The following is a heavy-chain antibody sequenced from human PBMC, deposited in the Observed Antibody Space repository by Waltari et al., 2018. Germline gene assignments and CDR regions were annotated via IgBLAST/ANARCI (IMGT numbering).Heavy chain of an antibody. V-gene: IGHV3-74*01. CDR2: ISSDGSST. CDR3: ARVATKTYSSPVPGRPYYYGMDV. J-gene: IGHJ6*02. CDR1: GFTFSRYW. Sequence: EEQLVESGGGLAQPGESLRLSCAASGFTFSRYWMDWVRQAPGKGLVVVSRISSDGSSTTYADSVKGRFTISRDNAKNTLYVQMNRLRAEDTAVYYCARVATKTYSSPVPGRPYYYGMDVWGQGTTVTVSS. D-gene: IGHD3-22*01.